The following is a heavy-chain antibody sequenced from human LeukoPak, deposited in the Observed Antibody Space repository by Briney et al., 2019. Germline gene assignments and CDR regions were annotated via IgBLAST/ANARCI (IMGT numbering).Heavy chain of an antibody. Sequence: GGSLRLSCAASGFTFDDYAMHWVRQAPGKGLEWVSGISWNSGNIGYADSVKGRFTISRDNAKNSLYLQMNSLRAEDTALYYCARDPGPWNYALDWFDPWGQGTLVTVSS. CDR3: ARDPGPWNYALDWFDP. CDR2: ISWNSGNI. J-gene: IGHJ5*02. CDR1: GFTFDDYA. D-gene: IGHD1-7*01. V-gene: IGHV3-9*01.